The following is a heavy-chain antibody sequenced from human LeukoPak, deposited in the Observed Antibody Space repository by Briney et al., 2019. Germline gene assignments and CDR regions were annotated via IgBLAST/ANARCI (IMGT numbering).Heavy chain of an antibody. D-gene: IGHD2-8*01. Sequence: GGSLRLSCAASGVSFSSFWMNWVRHAPGKGLEWVANIKEDGSEKYYVDSVKGRVTISRDNANKSLYLQMNSLRAEDTAVYYCARHGLDYWGQGTPVTVSS. J-gene: IGHJ4*02. CDR1: GVSFSSFW. CDR3: ARHGLDY. CDR2: IKEDGSEK. V-gene: IGHV3-7*01.